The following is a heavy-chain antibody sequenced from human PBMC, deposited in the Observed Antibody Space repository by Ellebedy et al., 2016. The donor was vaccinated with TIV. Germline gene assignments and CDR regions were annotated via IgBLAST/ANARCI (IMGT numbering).Heavy chain of an antibody. V-gene: IGHV1-69*06. CDR1: AGTFSSYA. J-gene: IGHJ4*02. CDR2: IIPIFGTA. D-gene: IGHD5-18*01. Sequence: SVKVSCXASAGTFSSYAISWVRQAPGQGLEWMGGIIPIFGTANYAQKFQGRVTITADKSTSTAYMELSSLRSEDTAVYYCASRGYQPGGPINNWGQGTLVTVSS. CDR3: ASRGYQPGGPINN.